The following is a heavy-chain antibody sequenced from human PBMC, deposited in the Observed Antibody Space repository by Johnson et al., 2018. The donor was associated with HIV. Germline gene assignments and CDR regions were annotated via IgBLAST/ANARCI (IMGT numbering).Heavy chain of an antibody. CDR3: ARRGLANAFDI. V-gene: IGHV3-66*01. Sequence: VQLVESGGGLVQPGGSLRLSCAASGFTVSSNYMSWVRQAPGKGLEWVSVIYSGGSTYYADSVKGRFTISRDNSKKTLYLQMNSLRAEDTAVYYCARRGLANAFDIWGQGTMVTVSS. D-gene: IGHD3-10*01. J-gene: IGHJ3*02. CDR1: GFTVSSNY. CDR2: IYSGGST.